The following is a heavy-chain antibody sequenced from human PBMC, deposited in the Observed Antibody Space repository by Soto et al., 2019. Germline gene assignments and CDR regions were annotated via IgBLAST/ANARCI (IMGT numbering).Heavy chain of an antibody. CDR3: AKDRTTMYDAFDI. V-gene: IGHV3-23*01. CDR1: GFTVNNHA. D-gene: IGHD1-7*01. J-gene: IGHJ3*02. Sequence: EVQLLESGGGLVQPGGSLRLSCAASGFTVNNHAMHWVRQAPGEGLEWVSTIIGSGGSTFYADSVNGRVTISRDNSRNTLYLQIYSLRGEDTAVYYWAKDRTTMYDAFDIWRQGTTVAVS. CDR2: IIGSGGST.